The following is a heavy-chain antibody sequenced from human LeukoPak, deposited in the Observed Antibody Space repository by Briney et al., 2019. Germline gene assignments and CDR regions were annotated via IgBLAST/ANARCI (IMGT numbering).Heavy chain of an antibody. D-gene: IGHD3-10*02. Sequence: GGSLRLSCAASGFTFSSYAMHWVRQAPGKGLEWVAVIPYDGSNKYYADSVKGRFTISRDNSKNTLYLQMNSLRAEDTAVYYCAELGITMIGGVWGKGTTVTISS. V-gene: IGHV3-30*04. CDR1: GFTFSSYA. CDR2: IPYDGSNK. CDR3: AELGITMIGGV. J-gene: IGHJ6*04.